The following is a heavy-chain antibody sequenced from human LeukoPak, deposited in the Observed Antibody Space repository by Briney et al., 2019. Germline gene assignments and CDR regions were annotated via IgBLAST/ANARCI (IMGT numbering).Heavy chain of an antibody. J-gene: IGHJ4*02. V-gene: IGHV4-61*01. CDR1: GGSVSSGSYY. CDR3: AVGVYGDYFDH. D-gene: IGHD4-17*01. Sequence: SETLSPTCTVSGGSVSSGSYYWSWIRQPPGKGLQWIGYIYYSGSTNYNPSLKSRVTISVDTSKNQFSLKLSSVTAADTAVYYCAVGVYGDYFDHWGQGTLVTVSS. CDR2: IYYSGST.